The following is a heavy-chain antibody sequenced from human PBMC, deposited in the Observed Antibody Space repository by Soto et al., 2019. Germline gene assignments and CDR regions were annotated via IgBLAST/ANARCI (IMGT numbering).Heavy chain of an antibody. J-gene: IGHJ5*02. D-gene: IGHD3-10*01. CDR2: IYHSGST. V-gene: IGHV4-4*02. CDR1: GDSIRSSNW. CDR3: ARVPDNWGSGSFESENWFDP. Sequence: SETLSLTCAVSGDSIRSSNWWSWVRQPPGKGLEWIGEIYHSGSTNYNPSLKSRVTISVDKSKNQFSLKLSSVTAADTAVYYCARVPDNWGSGSFESENWFDPWGQGTLVTVSS.